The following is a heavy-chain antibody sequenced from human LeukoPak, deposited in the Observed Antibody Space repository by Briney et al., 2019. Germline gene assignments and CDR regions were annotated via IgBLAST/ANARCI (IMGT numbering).Heavy chain of an antibody. V-gene: IGHV3-64D*06. CDR2: ISSDRGST. CDR3: AKVRSSGWHEPYHFYGMDV. J-gene: IGHJ6*02. D-gene: IGHD6-19*01. CDR1: GFTISTYA. Sequence: PGGSLRLSCSVSGFTISTYAMYWVRQAPGKGLEYVSSISSDRGSTFHADSVKGRFTISRDNSKSTVYLQVSSLKTEDTATYYCAKVRSSGWHEPYHFYGMDVWGQGATVIVSS.